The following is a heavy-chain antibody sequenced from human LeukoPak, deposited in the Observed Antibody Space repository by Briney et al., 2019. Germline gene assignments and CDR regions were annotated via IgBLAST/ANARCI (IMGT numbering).Heavy chain of an antibody. CDR1: GGSISSGSYY. J-gene: IGHJ6*02. V-gene: IGHV4-61*02. CDR3: AREVWFGEFPYYYYGMDV. D-gene: IGHD3-10*01. CDR2: IYTSGST. Sequence: SETLSLTCTVSGGSISSGSYYWSWIRQPAGKGLEWIGRIYTSGSTNYNPSLKSRVTISVDTSKNQFSLKLSSVTAADTAVYYCAREVWFGEFPYYYYGMDVWGQGTTVTVSS.